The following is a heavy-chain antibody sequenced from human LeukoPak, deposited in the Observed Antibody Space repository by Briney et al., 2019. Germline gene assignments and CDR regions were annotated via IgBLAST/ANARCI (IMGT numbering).Heavy chain of an antibody. CDR3: ARGSSRGKYYYYYMDV. J-gene: IGHJ6*03. Sequence: SVKVSCKASGGTFSSYAISRVRQAPGQGLEWMGGIIPIFGTANYAQKFQGRVTITTDESTSTAYMELSSLRSEDTAVYYCARGSSRGKYYYYYMDVWGKGTTVTVSS. V-gene: IGHV1-69*05. CDR1: GGTFSSYA. D-gene: IGHD3-10*01. CDR2: IIPIFGTA.